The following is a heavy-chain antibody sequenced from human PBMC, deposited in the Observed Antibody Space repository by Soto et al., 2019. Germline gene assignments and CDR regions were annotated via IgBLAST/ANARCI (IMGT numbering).Heavy chain of an antibody. D-gene: IGHD4-17*01. CDR3: AHPRGYGVFDAYDI. J-gene: IGHJ3*02. V-gene: IGHV3-23*01. CDR1: GFTFSAYA. Sequence: GASVKVSCAASGFTFSAYAMSWVRQAPGKGLEWVSAISGSGSDTYHADSVKGRFTISRDNSIKTLYLQMNSLRTEDTAVYYCAHPRGYGVFDAYDIWGQGAMVTVSS. CDR2: ISGSGSDT.